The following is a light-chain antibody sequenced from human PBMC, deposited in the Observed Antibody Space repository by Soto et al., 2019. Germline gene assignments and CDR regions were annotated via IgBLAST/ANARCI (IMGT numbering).Light chain of an antibody. CDR3: QQYNRYVFT. CDR1: QSITTW. Sequence: DIQMTQSPSTLSASVGDRVTITCRASQSITTWLAWYQQKPGKAPKLLIYDASTLASGVPPRFSGSGSGTEFTLTISSLQPDDFATYYCQQYNRYVFTFGPGTKVDIK. CDR2: DAS. V-gene: IGKV1-5*01. J-gene: IGKJ3*01.